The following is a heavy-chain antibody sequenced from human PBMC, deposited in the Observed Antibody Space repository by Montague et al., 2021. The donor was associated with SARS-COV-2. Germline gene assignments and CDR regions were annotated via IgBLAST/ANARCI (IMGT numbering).Heavy chain of an antibody. J-gene: IGHJ4*02. Sequence: SETLSLTCAVSGGSFSGYYCSWIRLPPGTGLEWIGEINISGGTNXNPSLESRVTISADTSKKQYSLKFSSVSAADTAGYYCESGRYGGAAYWGQGTLVTVTS. D-gene: IGHD1-26*01. V-gene: IGHV4-34*01. CDR2: INISGGT. CDR1: GGSFSGYY. CDR3: ESGRYGGAAY.